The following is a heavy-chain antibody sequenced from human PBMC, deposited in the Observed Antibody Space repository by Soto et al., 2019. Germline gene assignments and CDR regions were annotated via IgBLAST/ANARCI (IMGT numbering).Heavy chain of an antibody. J-gene: IGHJ6*02. Sequence: SETLSLTCAVYGGSFSGYYWSWIRQPPGKGLEWIGEINHSGSTNYNPSLKSRVTISVDTSKNQFSLKLSSVTAADTAVYYCARGRIVGATTNYYYGMDVWGQGTTVTVSS. D-gene: IGHD1-26*01. CDR2: INHSGST. CDR1: GGSFSGYY. CDR3: ARGRIVGATTNYYYGMDV. V-gene: IGHV4-34*01.